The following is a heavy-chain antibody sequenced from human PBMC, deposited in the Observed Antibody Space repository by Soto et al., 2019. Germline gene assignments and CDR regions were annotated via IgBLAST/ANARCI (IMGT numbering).Heavy chain of an antibody. CDR2: ISGSGGST. Sequence: GESLRLSCAASGFTFSSYAMSWVRQAPGKGLEWVSAISGSGGSTYYADSVKGRFTISRDNSKNTLYLQMNSLRAEDTAVYYCAKARVVVAATERLYCFDYWGQGTLVTVSS. V-gene: IGHV3-23*01. CDR3: AKARVVVAATERLYCFDY. J-gene: IGHJ4*02. D-gene: IGHD2-15*01. CDR1: GFTFSSYA.